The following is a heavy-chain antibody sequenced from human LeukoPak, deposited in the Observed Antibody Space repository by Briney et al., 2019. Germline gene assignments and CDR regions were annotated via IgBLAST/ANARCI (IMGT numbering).Heavy chain of an antibody. D-gene: IGHD3-10*01. CDR3: AKYYYDSGSYSFDY. Sequence: GGSLRLSCAASGFSFNTYAMSWVRQAPGKGLEWVSAINSVGDTTHYSDSVKGRFTISRDNSKNTLYLQMNSLRAEDTAVYFCAKYYYDSGSYSFDYWGQGTLVTVSS. CDR2: INSVGDTT. CDR1: GFSFNTYA. J-gene: IGHJ4*02. V-gene: IGHV3-23*01.